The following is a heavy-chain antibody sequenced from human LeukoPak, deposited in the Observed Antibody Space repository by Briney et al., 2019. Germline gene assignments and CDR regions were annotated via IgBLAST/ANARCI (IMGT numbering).Heavy chain of an antibody. Sequence: ASVKVSCKASGYTFSSYGINWVRQAPGQGLEWIGWISPYNGNTYYAQQLQGRVTMATDTSTSTAYMELRSLRSDDTAVYYCARDDALVATGSFDYWGQGTLVTVSS. J-gene: IGHJ4*02. D-gene: IGHD5-12*01. CDR1: GYTFSSYG. CDR2: ISPYNGNT. V-gene: IGHV1-18*01. CDR3: ARDDALVATGSFDY.